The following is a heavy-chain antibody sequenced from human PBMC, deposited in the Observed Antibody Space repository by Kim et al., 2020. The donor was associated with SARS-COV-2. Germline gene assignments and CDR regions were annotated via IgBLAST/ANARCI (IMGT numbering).Heavy chain of an antibody. J-gene: IGHJ4*02. CDR3: TRARGSGPLYHFDY. CDR2: IKNEAYGGTA. V-gene: IGHV3-15*01. CDR1: GFIFSNDW. D-gene: IGHD3-10*01. Sequence: GGSLRLSCTASGFIFSNDWMSWVRQAPGKGLECVGHIKNEAYGGTAGYVDPVKGRFAISRDDSKSTVYLEMNSLKTEDTAVYYCTRARGSGPLYHFDYWGQGTLVTVSS.